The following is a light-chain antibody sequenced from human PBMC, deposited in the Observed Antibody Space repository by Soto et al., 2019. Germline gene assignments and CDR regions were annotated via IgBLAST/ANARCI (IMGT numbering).Light chain of an antibody. CDR3: SSYTSSSTWV. V-gene: IGLV2-14*01. Sequence: QSALTQPASVSGSPGQSITIACTGTSNDVGVYNFVSWYQQHPGKAPKLIIYEVTNRPSGVSNRFSGSKSGNTASLIISGLQPEDEATYYCSSYTSSSTWVFGGGTQLTVL. CDR2: EVT. J-gene: IGLJ3*02. CDR1: SNDVGVYNF.